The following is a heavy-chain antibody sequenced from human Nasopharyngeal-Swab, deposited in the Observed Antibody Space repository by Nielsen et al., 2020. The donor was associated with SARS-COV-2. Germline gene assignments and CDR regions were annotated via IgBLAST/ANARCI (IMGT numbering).Heavy chain of an antibody. D-gene: IGHD6-13*01. CDR1: GGSISSSSYY. CDR3: ARHWHTGIAAGGGYFDY. J-gene: IGHJ4*02. Sequence: SETLSLTCTVSGGSISSSSYYWGWIRQPPGKGLEWIGSIYYSGSTYYNPSLKSRVTISVDTSKNQFSLKLSSVTAADTAVYYCARHWHTGIAAGGGYFDYWGQGTLVTVSS. V-gene: IGHV4-39*01. CDR2: IYYSGST.